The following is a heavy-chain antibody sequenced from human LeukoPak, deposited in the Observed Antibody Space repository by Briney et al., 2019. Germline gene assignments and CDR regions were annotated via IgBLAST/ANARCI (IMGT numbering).Heavy chain of an antibody. D-gene: IGHD3-22*01. CDR3: APLYDSSGYAFDY. J-gene: IGHJ4*02. CDR1: GYTFTGKY. CDR2: INTKSGAT. Sequence: ASVKVSCKASGYTFTGKYMHWVRQAPGHGLEWMGWINTKSGATKYGQKFQGRVTMTRDTSITTAYMELSRLRSDDTAVYYCAPLYDSSGYAFDYWGQGTLVTVSS. V-gene: IGHV1-2*02.